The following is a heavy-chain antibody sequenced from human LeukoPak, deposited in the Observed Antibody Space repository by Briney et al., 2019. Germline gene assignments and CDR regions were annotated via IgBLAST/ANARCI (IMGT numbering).Heavy chain of an antibody. V-gene: IGHV3-20*04. CDR1: GFSFCDHG. CDR3: ARAPITSPFYFDH. J-gene: IGHJ4*02. Sequence: GGSLRLSCSASGFSFCDHGMSWVRPGQGKGLEGVSGSNWSGGSTGYADPVRGRFTISRDNAKNSLYLQMDSLTAEDTALYYCARAPITSPFYFDHWGQGTLVTVSS. D-gene: IGHD2-2*01. CDR2: SNWSGGST.